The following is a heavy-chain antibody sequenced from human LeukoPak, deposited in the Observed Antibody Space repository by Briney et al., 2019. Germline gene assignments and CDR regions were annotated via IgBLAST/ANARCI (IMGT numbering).Heavy chain of an antibody. CDR1: GFTFNNYG. CDR2: ISYDGSNK. D-gene: IGHD2-8*01. Sequence: PGRSLRLSCAASGFTFNNYGMHWVRQAPGKGLEWVAVISYDGSNKYYADSVEGRFTISRDNSAHTLYLQMNSLRAEDTAVYYCAKDRRRANYYFDYWGQGTLVTVSS. CDR3: AKDRRRANYYFDY. V-gene: IGHV3-30*18. J-gene: IGHJ4*02.